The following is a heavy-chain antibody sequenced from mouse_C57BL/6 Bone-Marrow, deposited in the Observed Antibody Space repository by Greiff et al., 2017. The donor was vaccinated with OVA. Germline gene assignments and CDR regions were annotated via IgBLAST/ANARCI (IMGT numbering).Heavy chain of an antibody. CDR2: ISNGGGST. V-gene: IGHV5-12*01. Sequence: EVMLVESGGGLVQPGGSLKLSCAASGFTFSDYYMYWVRQTPEKRLEWVAYISNGGGSTYYPDTVKGRFTISSDNAKNTLYLQMSRLKSEDTAMYYCARNFGNPAWFAYWGQGTLVTVSA. CDR3: ARNFGNPAWFAY. D-gene: IGHD2-1*01. J-gene: IGHJ3*01. CDR1: GFTFSDYY.